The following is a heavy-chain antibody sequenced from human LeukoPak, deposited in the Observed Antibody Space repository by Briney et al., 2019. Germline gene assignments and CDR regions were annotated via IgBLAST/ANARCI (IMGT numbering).Heavy chain of an antibody. CDR3: SKDGSTVISYYYGMDV. D-gene: IGHD4-17*01. CDR2: ISYDGNNQ. Sequence: GGPLRLSCAASGFSFRSYGMHWVRQAPGKGLEWVAVISYDGNNQYYADSVKGRFTISRENSKNTLYLQMNSLRAEDTAVYYCSKDGSTVISYYYGMDVWGQGTTVTVSS. V-gene: IGHV3-30*18. J-gene: IGHJ6*02. CDR1: GFSFRSYG.